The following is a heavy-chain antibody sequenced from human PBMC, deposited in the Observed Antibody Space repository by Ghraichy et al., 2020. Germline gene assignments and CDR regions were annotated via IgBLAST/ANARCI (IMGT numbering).Heavy chain of an antibody. CDR2: IPFDGNNR. V-gene: IGHV3-30*03. CDR1: GFTFSDYG. CDR3: ARNSRDLTFFDLSDLDV. Sequence: GGSLRLSCEASGFTFSDYGIHWVRQAPGKGLEWVAVIPFDGNNRYYADSVKGRFTISRDISKKMLHLQMNSLRAEDTAVYYCARNSRDLTFFDLSDLDVWGRGTTVTVSS. D-gene: IGHD3-3*01. J-gene: IGHJ6*02.